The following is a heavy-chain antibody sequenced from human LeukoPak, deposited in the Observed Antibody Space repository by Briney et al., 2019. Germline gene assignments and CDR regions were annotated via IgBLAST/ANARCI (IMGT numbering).Heavy chain of an antibody. CDR1: GYTFTSYG. Sequence: GASVKVSCKASGYTFTSYGISWVRQAPGQGLEWMGWISAYNGNTNYAQKLQGRVTMTTDTSTSTACMELRSLRSDDTAVYYCARGGWGNYYDSSGYLYFDYWGQGTLVTVSS. CDR2: ISAYNGNT. D-gene: IGHD3-22*01. V-gene: IGHV1-18*01. CDR3: ARGGWGNYYDSSGYLYFDY. J-gene: IGHJ4*02.